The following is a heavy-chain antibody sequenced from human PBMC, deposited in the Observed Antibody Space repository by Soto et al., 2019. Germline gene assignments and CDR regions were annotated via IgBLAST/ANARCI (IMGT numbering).Heavy chain of an antibody. Sequence: SETLSLTCTVSGGSIXSYYWSWIRQPPGKGLEWIGYIYYSGSTNYNPSLKSRVTISVDTSKNQFSLKLSSVTAADTAVYYCARVDDFWSGFRFDPWGQGTLVTVSS. V-gene: IGHV4-59*01. CDR2: IYYSGST. D-gene: IGHD3-3*01. J-gene: IGHJ5*02. CDR3: ARVDDFWSGFRFDP. CDR1: GGSIXSYY.